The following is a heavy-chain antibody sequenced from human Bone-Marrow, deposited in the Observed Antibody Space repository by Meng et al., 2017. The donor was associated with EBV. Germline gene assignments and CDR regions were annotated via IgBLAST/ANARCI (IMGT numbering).Heavy chain of an antibody. CDR2: INHSGST. Sequence: LQAWGAGLLKPSETLSLTCAVYGGSFSGYYWSWTRQPPGKGLEWIGEINHSGSTNYNPSLKSRVTISVDTSKNQFSLKLSSVTAADTAVYYCARGSGWYSGYWGQGTLVTVSS. V-gene: IGHV4-34*01. CDR1: GGSFSGYY. J-gene: IGHJ4*02. CDR3: ARGSGWYSGY. D-gene: IGHD6-19*01.